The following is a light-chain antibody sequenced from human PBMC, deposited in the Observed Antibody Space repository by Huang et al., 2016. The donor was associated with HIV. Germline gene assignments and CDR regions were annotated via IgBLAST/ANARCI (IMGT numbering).Light chain of an antibody. CDR3: QQYYNWPPYT. J-gene: IGKJ2*01. CDR2: DAS. CDR1: QSVSSN. Sequence: EILMTQSPATLSVSPGERAILSCRASQSVSSNLAWYQQNPGQAPRLLIYDASTRATGIPARFSGSRSGTEFTLTISSLQSEDFAVYYCQQYYNWPPYTFGQGTKLEIK. V-gene: IGKV3-15*01.